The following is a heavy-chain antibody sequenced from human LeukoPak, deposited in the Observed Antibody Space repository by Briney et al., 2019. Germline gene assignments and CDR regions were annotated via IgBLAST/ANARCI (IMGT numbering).Heavy chain of an antibody. CDR2: ISPSGTTI. CDR3: ARKTFGTVYFDY. Sequence: GGSLKLSCAASGFTFSTYEMNWVRQAPGKGLEWVSYISPSGTTIYYAESVKGRFTISRDNAKNSVYLKMNILRVEDTAVYYCARKTFGTVYFDYWGQGILVTVSS. V-gene: IGHV3-48*03. J-gene: IGHJ4*02. CDR1: GFTFSTYE. D-gene: IGHD1-1*01.